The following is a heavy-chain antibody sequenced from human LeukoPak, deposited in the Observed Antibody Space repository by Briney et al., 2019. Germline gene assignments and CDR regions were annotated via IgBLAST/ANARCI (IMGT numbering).Heavy chain of an antibody. CDR2: ISGSGST. CDR3: AKSVTMIVVANPGDY. CDR1: GFTFSGYT. Sequence: GGSLRLSCAASGFTFSGYTMNWVRQAPGKGLEWVSAISGSGSTYYADSVKGRFTISRDNSKNTLYLQMNSLRAGDTAIYYCAKSVTMIVVANPGDYWGQGTLVTVSS. V-gene: IGHV3-23*01. D-gene: IGHD3-22*01. J-gene: IGHJ4*02.